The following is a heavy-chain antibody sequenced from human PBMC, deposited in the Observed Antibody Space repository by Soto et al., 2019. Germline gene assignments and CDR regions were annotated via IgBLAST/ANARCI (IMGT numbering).Heavy chain of an antibody. J-gene: IGHJ6*02. CDR2: ISYDGSNK. Sequence: ESGGGVVQPGRSLRLSCAASGFTFSSYGMHWVRQAPGKGLEWVAVISYDGSNKYYADSVKGRFTISRDNSKNTLYLQMNSLRAEDTAVYYCAKSVSGSYSPYYYGMDVWGQGTTVTVSS. CDR1: GFTFSSYG. D-gene: IGHD3-10*01. CDR3: AKSVSGSYSPYYYGMDV. V-gene: IGHV3-30*18.